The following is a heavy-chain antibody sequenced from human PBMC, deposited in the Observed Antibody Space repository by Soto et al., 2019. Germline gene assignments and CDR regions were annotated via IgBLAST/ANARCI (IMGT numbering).Heavy chain of an antibody. CDR3: AKVKGSYGYDSIGY. Sequence: GGSLRLSCAASGFTFSSYGMHWVRQAPGKGLEWVAVISYDGSNKYYADSVKGRFTISRDNSKNTLYLQMNSLRAEDTAVYYCAKVKGSYGYDSIGYWGQGTLVTVSS. V-gene: IGHV3-30*18. CDR2: ISYDGSNK. J-gene: IGHJ4*02. D-gene: IGHD5-18*01. CDR1: GFTFSSYG.